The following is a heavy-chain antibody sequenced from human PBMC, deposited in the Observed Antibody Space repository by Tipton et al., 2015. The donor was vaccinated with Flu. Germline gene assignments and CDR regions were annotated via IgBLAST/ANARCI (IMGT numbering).Heavy chain of an antibody. CDR2: IYNSGTS. J-gene: IGHJ4*02. CDR3: ARDRRAMGLFLDY. CDR1: GASISTYY. V-gene: IGHV4-4*07. Sequence: TLPLTCTVSGASISTYYWSWIRQPAGKGLEWIGRIYNSGTSNYNPSLQSRVTVSFDTPKNQISLRLRSVTAADTAVYYCARDRRAMGLFLDYWGQGKLVTVSS. D-gene: IGHD4/OR15-4a*01.